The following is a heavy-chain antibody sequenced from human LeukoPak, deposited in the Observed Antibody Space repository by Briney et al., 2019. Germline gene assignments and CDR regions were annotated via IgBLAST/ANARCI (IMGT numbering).Heavy chain of an antibody. V-gene: IGHV4-34*01. CDR2: INHSGTT. D-gene: IGHD6-13*01. Sequence: SETLSLTCVLYVVSFSGYDWNWIRQPAGPGREWIGEINHSGTTNYNPSLKSRVTISVDTSKNQFSLKLSSVTAADTAVYYCARGYSSPEPFDYWGQGTLVTVSS. J-gene: IGHJ4*02. CDR3: ARGYSSPEPFDY. CDR1: VVSFSGYD.